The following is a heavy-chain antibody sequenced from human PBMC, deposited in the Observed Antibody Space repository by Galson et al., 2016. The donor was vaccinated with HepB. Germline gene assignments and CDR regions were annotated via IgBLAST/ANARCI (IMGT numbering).Heavy chain of an antibody. Sequence: SLRLSCAASGFTLSSYPMHWVRQAPGKGLEWVAVISYDASKKYYADSVQGRFTISRDNSKNTLYLQMNSLRAEDTAVYYCARDAMGYYSDSRGYGHEDFWGQGTLVTVSS. V-gene: IGHV3-30-3*01. CDR3: ARDAMGYYSDSRGYGHEDF. D-gene: IGHD3-22*01. CDR1: GFTLSSYP. J-gene: IGHJ4*02. CDR2: ISYDASKK.